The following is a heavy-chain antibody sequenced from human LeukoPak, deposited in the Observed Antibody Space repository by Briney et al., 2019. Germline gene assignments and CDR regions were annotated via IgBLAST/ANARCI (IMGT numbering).Heavy chain of an antibody. CDR2: VYTSGST. D-gene: IGHD3-10*01. Sequence: PGGSLRLTCAASGFSVSSTYMRWVRQAPGKGLEGVSLVYTSGSTFYADSVMGGFTISRDNSKKTLFLPMNSLRAGDLPGYYCTRDRAGTQSWVESDLWGQGTLVTVSS. V-gene: IGHV3-66*01. CDR3: TRDRAGTQSWVESDL. CDR1: GFSVSSTY. J-gene: IGHJ5*02.